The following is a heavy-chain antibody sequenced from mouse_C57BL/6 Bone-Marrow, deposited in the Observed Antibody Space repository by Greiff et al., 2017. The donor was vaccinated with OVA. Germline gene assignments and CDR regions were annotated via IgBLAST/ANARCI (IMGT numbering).Heavy chain of an antibody. CDR2: IWSGGST. V-gene: IGHV2-2*01. CDR3: ARTGRAMDY. J-gene: IGHJ4*01. Sequence: QVQLKESGPGLVQPSQSLSITCTVSGFSLTSYGVHWVRQSPGKGLEWLGVIWSGGSTDYNAAFIYRLSISKDNSKSQVFFKMTSLQADDTAIYYCARTGRAMDYWGQGTSVTVSS. CDR1: GFSLTSYG.